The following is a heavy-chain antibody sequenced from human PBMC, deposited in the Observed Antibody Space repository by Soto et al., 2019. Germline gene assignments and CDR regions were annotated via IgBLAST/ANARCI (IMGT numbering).Heavy chain of an antibody. CDR2: ISAYNGNT. J-gene: IGHJ4*02. Sequence: SVKGSCEASGYTITSYGISWGRQAPGQGLEWMGWISAYNGNTNYSQKLQGRVTMTTDTSTSTAYMELRSLRSDDTAVYYCARTGIWFGELDIGYSGQGTLVTVYS. V-gene: IGHV1-18*04. D-gene: IGHD3-10*01. CDR1: GYTITSYG. CDR3: ARTGIWFGELDIGY.